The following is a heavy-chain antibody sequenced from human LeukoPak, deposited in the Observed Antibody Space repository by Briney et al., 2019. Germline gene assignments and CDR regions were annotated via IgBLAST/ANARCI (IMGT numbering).Heavy chain of an antibody. V-gene: IGHV4-34*01. J-gene: IGHJ4*02. CDR2: INHSGST. CDR1: GGPFSGYY. D-gene: IGHD2-2*03. CDR3: ARESAWGPDGYCSSTSCYSHFDY. Sequence: SETLSLTCAVYGGPFSGYYWSWIRQPPGKGLEWIGEINHSGSTNYNPSLQSRVTTSVDTSKNQFSLKLSCVTAADTAVYYCARESAWGPDGYCSSTSCYSHFDYWGQGTLVTVSS.